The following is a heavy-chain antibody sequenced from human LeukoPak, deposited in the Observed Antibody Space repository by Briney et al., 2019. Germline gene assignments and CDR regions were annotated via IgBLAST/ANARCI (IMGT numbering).Heavy chain of an antibody. CDR2: ISGSGGST. D-gene: IGHD5-18*01. CDR1: GFTFSSYA. J-gene: IGHJ4*02. CDR3: AKLRGYSYGCFDY. V-gene: IGHV3-23*01. Sequence: GGSLRLSRAASGFTFSSYAMSWVRQAPGKGLEWVSAISGSGGSTYYADSVKGRFTISRDNSRNTLYLQMNSLRAEDTAVYYCAKLRGYSYGCFDYWGQGTLVTVSS.